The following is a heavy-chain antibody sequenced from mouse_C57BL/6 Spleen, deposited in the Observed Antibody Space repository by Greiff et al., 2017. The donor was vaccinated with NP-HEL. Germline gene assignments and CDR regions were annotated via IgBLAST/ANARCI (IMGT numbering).Heavy chain of an antibody. Sequence: EVNVVESGGGLVKPGGSLKLSCAASGFTFSDYGMHWVRQAPEKGLEWVAYISSGSSTIYYADTVKGRFTISRDNAKNTLFLQMTSLRSEDTAMYYCARNDYYDYAMDYWGQGTSVTVSS. CDR2: ISSGSSTI. J-gene: IGHJ4*01. CDR3: ARNDYYDYAMDY. CDR1: GFTFSDYG. V-gene: IGHV5-17*01. D-gene: IGHD1-1*01.